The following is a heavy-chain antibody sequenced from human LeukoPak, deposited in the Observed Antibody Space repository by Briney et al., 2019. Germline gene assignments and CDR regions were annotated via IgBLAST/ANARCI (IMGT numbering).Heavy chain of an antibody. CDR2: INAGNGNT. Sequence: GASVKVSCKASGYTFTGYYMHWVRQAPGQGLEWMGWINAGNGNTKYSQEFQGRVTITRDTSASTAYMEPSSLRSEDMAVYYCAGDNYPKILGVLGPPPNSWGKGPLVMVS. D-gene: IGHD4-11*01. CDR3: AGDNYPKILGVLGPPPNS. V-gene: IGHV1-3*03. CDR1: GYTFTGYY. J-gene: IGHJ4*02.